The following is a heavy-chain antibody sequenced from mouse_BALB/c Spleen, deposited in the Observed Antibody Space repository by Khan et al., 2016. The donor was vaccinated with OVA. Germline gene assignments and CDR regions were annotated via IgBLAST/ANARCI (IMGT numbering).Heavy chain of an antibody. J-gene: IGHJ2*01. D-gene: IGHD2-10*02. Sequence: IQLVQSGPELVKPGASVKISCKASGYSFTGYFMNWVMQSHGKSLEWIGRINPYNGDTFYNQKFKGKATLTVDKSSSTAHMELRSLASEDSAVYYGAREEYGNSYYFDYWGQGTTLTVSS. CDR2: INPYNGDT. CDR3: AREEYGNSYYFDY. CDR1: GYSFTGYF. V-gene: IGHV1-20*02.